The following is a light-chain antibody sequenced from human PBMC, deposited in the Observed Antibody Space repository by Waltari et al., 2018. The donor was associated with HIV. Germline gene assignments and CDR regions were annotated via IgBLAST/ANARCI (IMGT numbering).Light chain of an antibody. CDR2: LGS. J-gene: IGKJ1*01. V-gene: IGKV2-28*01. Sequence: DIVMTQSPVSLPVTPGEPASISCRSSQGLLHSNGFPYLDWYLQKPGQPQQLLIYLGSNWASGVLARFSGSGSGTDFTLKISRVEAEDVGVYYCMQALQTPWTFGQGTRVEIK. CDR3: MQALQTPWT. CDR1: QGLLHSNGFPY.